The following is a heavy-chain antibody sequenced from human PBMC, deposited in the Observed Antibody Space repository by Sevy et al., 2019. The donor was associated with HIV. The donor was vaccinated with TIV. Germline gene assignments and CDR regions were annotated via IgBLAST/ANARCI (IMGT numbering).Heavy chain of an antibody. V-gene: IGHV4-34*01. CDR3: TAGRQQLPRNRTPTNPTHNWFDP. Sequence: SETLSLTCAVYGGSFSGYYWSWIRQPPGKGLEWIGEINHSGSTNYNPSLKSRVTISVDTSKNQYSLKMTCVTAADTAVYYCTAGRQQLPRNRTPTNPTHNWFDPWGQGTLVTVSS. CDR1: GGSFSGYY. D-gene: IGHD6-13*01. CDR2: INHSGST. J-gene: IGHJ5*02.